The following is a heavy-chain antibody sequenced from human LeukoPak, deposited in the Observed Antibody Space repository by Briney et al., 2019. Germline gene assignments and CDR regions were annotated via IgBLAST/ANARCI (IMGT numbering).Heavy chain of an antibody. D-gene: IGHD4-17*01. CDR3: AKLRTTVTTQIDY. CDR2: ISGSGGST. CDR1: GFTFSSYA. V-gene: IGHV3-23*01. Sequence: GGSLRLSCAASGFTFSSYAMSWVRQAPGKGLEWVSAISGSGGSTYYADSVKGRFTISRDNSKNTLYLQMNSLGAEDTAVYYCAKLRTTVTTQIDYWGQETLVTVSS. J-gene: IGHJ4*02.